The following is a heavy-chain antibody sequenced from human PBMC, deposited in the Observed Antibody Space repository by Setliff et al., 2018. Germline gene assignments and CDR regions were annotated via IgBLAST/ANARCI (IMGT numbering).Heavy chain of an antibody. CDR2: LNNDGTTI. CDR3: VRDTTSGWMLTN. CDR1: GFTFSTYG. D-gene: IGHD6-25*01. Sequence: GGSLRLSCAASGFTFSTYGLNWVRQAPGKGLEWISYLNNDGTTIYYADSVRGRFTISRDNARDSLYLQTNSLRAEDTAVYYCVRDTTSGWMLTNWGQGTLVTVSS. V-gene: IGHV3-48*04. J-gene: IGHJ4*02.